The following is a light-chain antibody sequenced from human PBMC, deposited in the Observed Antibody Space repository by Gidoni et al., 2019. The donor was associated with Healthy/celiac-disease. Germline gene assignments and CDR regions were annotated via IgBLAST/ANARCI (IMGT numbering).Light chain of an antibody. CDR2: AAS. CDR1: QSISSY. Sequence: DIQMTQSPSSLSASVGDRVTITCRASQSISSYLNWYQQKPGKAPKLLLYAASSLQGGVPSRFSGSGSGTDFTLTISSLQPEDFATYYCQQSYSTPFTFGPGTKVDIK. J-gene: IGKJ3*01. CDR3: QQSYSTPFT. V-gene: IGKV1-39*01.